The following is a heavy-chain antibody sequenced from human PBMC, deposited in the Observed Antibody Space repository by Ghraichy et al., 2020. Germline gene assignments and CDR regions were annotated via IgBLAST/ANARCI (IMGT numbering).Heavy chain of an antibody. J-gene: IGHJ4*02. D-gene: IGHD3-16*01. CDR3: ARGALTGGIDY. CDR2: IYYSGIT. V-gene: IGHV4-59*01. CDR1: GGSISSYY. Sequence: SETLSLTCTVSGGSISSYYWSWIRQPPGKGLEWIGYIYYSGITNYNPSLKSRVTISVDTSKNQFSLKLSSVTAADTAVYYCARGALTGGIDYWGQGTLVTVSS.